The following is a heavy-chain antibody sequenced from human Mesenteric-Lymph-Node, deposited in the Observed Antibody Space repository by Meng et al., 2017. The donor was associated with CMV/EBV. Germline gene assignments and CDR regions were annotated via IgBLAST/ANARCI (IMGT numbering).Heavy chain of an antibody. CDR1: GDSIRRNLW. Sequence: LTCAVSGDSIRRNLWWSWVRQPPGKGLEWIEEISYSRSTKYNPSLQSRVTISSDTTNNRFSLRLNSVTAADTGVYFCARSPGFWSLDYWGRGTLVTSPQ. J-gene: IGHJ4*02. CDR2: ISYSRST. V-gene: IGHV4-4*01. D-gene: IGHD2-8*02. CDR3: ARSPGFWSLDY.